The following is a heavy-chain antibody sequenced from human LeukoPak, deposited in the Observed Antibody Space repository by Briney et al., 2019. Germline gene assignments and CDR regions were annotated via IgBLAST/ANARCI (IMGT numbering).Heavy chain of an antibody. D-gene: IGHD3-3*01. CDR1: GGSFSGYY. Sequence: SETLSLTCAVYGGSFSGYYWSWIRQPPGKGLEWIGEINHSGSTNYNPSLKSRVTISVDTSKNQFSLKLSSVTAADTAVYYCARGWILEWLSFGWKNWFDPWGQGTLVTVSS. V-gene: IGHV4-34*01. J-gene: IGHJ5*02. CDR2: INHSGST. CDR3: ARGWILEWLSFGWKNWFDP.